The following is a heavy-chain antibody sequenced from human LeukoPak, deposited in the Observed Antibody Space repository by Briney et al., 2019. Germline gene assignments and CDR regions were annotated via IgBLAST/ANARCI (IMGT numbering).Heavy chain of an antibody. Sequence: PGRSPTLSCAASEFTFTTYGMHWVRQAPGKGLEWVAFIYYDGSNIYYADYVKGRFTISRDNAKNSLYLQMNSLRVEDTAVYYCARSLAAGFDIWGQGTVVTVSS. V-gene: IGHV3-33*03. CDR1: EFTFTTYG. CDR3: ARSLAAGFDI. J-gene: IGHJ3*02. D-gene: IGHD6-25*01. CDR2: IYYDGSNI.